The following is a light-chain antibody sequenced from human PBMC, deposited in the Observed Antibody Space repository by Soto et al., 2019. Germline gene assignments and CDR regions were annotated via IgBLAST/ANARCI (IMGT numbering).Light chain of an antibody. J-gene: IGKJ2*02. CDR2: AAS. Sequence: DIQMTQSPSSLSASVGDRVTITCRASQSISSYLNWYQQKPGKAPKLLIYAASSLQSGVPSRFSGSGSGTDFTLTISSLQPEDFATYYCQQSYSTPNYSGTFGQGTKLEIK. CDR3: QQSYSTPNYSGT. V-gene: IGKV1-39*01. CDR1: QSISSY.